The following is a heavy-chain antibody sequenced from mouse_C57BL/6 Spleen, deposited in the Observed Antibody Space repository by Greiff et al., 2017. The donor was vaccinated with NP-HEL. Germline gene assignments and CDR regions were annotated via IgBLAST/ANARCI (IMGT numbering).Heavy chain of an antibody. CDR1: GFTFSSYG. Sequence: EVHLVESGGDLVKPGGSLKLSCAASGFTFSSYGMSWVRQTPDKRLEWVATISSGGSYTYYPDSVKGRFTISRDNAKNTLYLQMSSLKSEDTAMYYCARHTPNYGTPLGYWGQGTLVTVSA. CDR3: ARHTPNYGTPLGY. J-gene: IGHJ3*01. D-gene: IGHD1-1*01. V-gene: IGHV5-6*01. CDR2: ISSGGSYT.